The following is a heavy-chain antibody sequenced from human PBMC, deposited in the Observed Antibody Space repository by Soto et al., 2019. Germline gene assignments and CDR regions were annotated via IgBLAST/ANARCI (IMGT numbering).Heavy chain of an antibody. CDR3: ARRGSYYSSFDY. V-gene: IGHV4-39*01. CDR1: GGSISSSSYY. D-gene: IGHD1-26*01. Sequence: SETLSLTCTVSGGSISSSSYYWGWIRQPPGKGLEWIGSIYYSGSTYYNPSLKSRVTISVDTSKNQCSLKLSSVTAADTAVYYCARRGSYYSSFDYWGQGTLVTVSS. J-gene: IGHJ4*02. CDR2: IYYSGST.